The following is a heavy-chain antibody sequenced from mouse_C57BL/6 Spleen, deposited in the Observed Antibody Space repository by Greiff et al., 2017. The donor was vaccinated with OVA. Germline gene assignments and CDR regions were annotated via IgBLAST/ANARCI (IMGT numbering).Heavy chain of an antibody. CDR1: GFTFSDYG. J-gene: IGHJ3*01. Sequence: EVKVVESGGGLVKPGGSLKLSCAASGFTFSDYGMHWVRQAPEKGLEWVAYISSGSSTIYYADTVKGRFTISRDNAKNTLFLQMTSLRSEDTAMYYCARGYYGSSPPFPYWGQGTLVTVSA. CDR3: ARGYYGSSPPFPY. D-gene: IGHD1-1*01. CDR2: ISSGSSTI. V-gene: IGHV5-17*01.